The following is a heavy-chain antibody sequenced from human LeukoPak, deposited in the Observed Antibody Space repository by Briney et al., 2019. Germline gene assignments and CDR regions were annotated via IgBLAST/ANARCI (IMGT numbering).Heavy chain of an antibody. CDR1: GDSIGDRTYY. CDR3: ARFRQVTASSLMDY. CDR2: ISYSRTT. Sequence: SETLSLTCTVSGDSIGDRTYYWGWVRQPPGKRLEWIGIISYSRTTYYNPSLKSRVTMSVDTSKNQFSLKLTSVTDADTAVYFCARFRQVTASSLMDYWGQGTLVTVSP. J-gene: IGHJ4*02. D-gene: IGHD2-21*02. V-gene: IGHV4-39*01.